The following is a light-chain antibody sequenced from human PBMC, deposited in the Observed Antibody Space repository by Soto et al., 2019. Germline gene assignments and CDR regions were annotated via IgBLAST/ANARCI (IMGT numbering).Light chain of an antibody. CDR1: QSVNSNY. Sequence: EIVVTQSPATLSVSPGARVPLSCRASQSVNSNYLAWYQQKPGQAPRLLIYGISKRATDIPDRFSGSGSGTEFTLTISSLQPEDFATYYCQQHGQWPITFGQGTRLEIK. V-gene: IGKV3-20*01. CDR2: GIS. J-gene: IGKJ5*01. CDR3: QQHGQWPIT.